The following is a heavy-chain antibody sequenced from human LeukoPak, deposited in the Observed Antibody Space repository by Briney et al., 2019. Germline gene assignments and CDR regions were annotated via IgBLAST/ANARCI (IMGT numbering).Heavy chain of an antibody. D-gene: IGHD6-13*01. CDR3: ARVKTYSSSWYWGATNYYYYYMDV. CDR2: IYSGGST. J-gene: IGHJ6*03. Sequence: PGGSLRLSCAASGFTVSSNYMSWVRQAPGKGLEWVSVIYSGGSTYYADSVKGRFTISRDNSKNTLYLQMNSLRAEDTAVYYCARVKTYSSSWYWGATNYYYYYMDVWGKGTTVTISS. CDR1: GFTVSSNY. V-gene: IGHV3-66*01.